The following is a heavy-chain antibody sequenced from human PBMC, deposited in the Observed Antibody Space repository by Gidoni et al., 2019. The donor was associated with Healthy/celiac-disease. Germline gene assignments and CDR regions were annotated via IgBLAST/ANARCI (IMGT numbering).Heavy chain of an antibody. CDR2: INHSGST. J-gene: IGHJ5*02. Sequence: QVQLQQWGAGLLTPSETLSLTCAVYGGSFSGYYWSWIRKPPGKGLEWIGEINHSGSTNYNPSLKSRGTISVDTSKNQFSLKLSSVTDADTAVYYCARGRVRGVVVVPAAEWFDPWGQGTLVTVSS. CDR3: ARGRVRGVVVVPAAEWFDP. D-gene: IGHD2-2*01. CDR1: GGSFSGYY. V-gene: IGHV4-34*01.